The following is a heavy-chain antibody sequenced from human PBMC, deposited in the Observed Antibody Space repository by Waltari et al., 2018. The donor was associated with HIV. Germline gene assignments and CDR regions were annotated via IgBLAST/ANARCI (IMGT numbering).Heavy chain of an antibody. CDR3: ARCGFGEYCYWYFDL. CDR1: GYTFTVDY. D-gene: IGHD3-10*01. CDR2: INPNSGGT. Sequence: QVQLVQSGAEVKKPGASVKVSCKASGYTFTVDYRHGGRQAPGQGLEWMGRINPNSGGTNYAQKFQGRVTMTRDTSISTAYMELSRLRSDDTAVYYCARCGFGEYCYWYFDLWGRGTLVTVSS. V-gene: IGHV1-2*06. J-gene: IGHJ2*01.